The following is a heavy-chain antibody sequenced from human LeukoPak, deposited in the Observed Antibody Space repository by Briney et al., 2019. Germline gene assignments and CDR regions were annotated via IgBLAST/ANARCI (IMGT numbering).Heavy chain of an antibody. CDR2: ISGSGGST. V-gene: IGHV3-23*01. CDR3: AKDGPLEIVSHVYEYFQH. J-gene: IGHJ1*01. CDR1: GFTFSSYA. D-gene: IGHD5-12*01. Sequence: PGGSLRLSCAASGFTFSSYAMSWVRQAPGKGLEWVSAISGSGGSTYYADSVKGRFTISRDNSKNTLYLQMNSLRAEDTAVYYCAKDGPLEIVSHVYEYFQHWGQGTLVNVSS.